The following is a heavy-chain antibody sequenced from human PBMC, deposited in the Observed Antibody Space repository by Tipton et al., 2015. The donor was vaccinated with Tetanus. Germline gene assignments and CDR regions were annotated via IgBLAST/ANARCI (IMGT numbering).Heavy chain of an antibody. CDR1: GGSVSSGSYY. CDR2: ISYSGST. V-gene: IGHV4-61*01. D-gene: IGHD4-17*01. J-gene: IGHJ4*02. CDR3: ARGKHTVTFDY. Sequence: TLSLTCTVSGGSVSSGSYYWSWIRQPPGKGLEWIGYISYSGSTNSNPSLKSRVTISVDASKNQFSLELTSVTAADTAVYYCARGKHTVTFDYWGQGTLVTVSS.